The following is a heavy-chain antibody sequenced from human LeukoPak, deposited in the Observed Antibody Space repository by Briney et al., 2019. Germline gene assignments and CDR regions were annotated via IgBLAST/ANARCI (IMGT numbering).Heavy chain of an antibody. V-gene: IGHV4-59*01. D-gene: IGHD1-26*01. Sequence: PSETLSLTCAASGGSISPYYRNWIRQSPGKGLEWIGYIYYSGTTKYNPSLKSRVTISLDTSKNQFSLKLTSVTAADTAVYYCANEGSGSYFDWFDHCGQGGMVTVSS. J-gene: IGHJ5*02. CDR3: ANEGSGSYFDWFDH. CDR1: GGSISPYY. CDR2: IYYSGTT.